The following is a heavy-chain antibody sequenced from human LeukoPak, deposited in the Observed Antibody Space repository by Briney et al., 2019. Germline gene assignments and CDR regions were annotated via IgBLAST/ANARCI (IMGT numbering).Heavy chain of an antibody. V-gene: IGHV4-34*01. CDR1: GGSFSGYY. D-gene: IGHD4-23*01. CDR2: INHSGST. J-gene: IGHJ5*02. Sequence: SETLSLTCAVYGGSFSGYYWSWIRQPPGKGLEWIGEINHSGSTNYNPSLKSRVTISVDTSKNQFSLKLSSVTAADTAVYYCARPGYGGNPFVDWFDPWGQGTLVTVSS. CDR3: ARPGYGGNPFVDWFDP.